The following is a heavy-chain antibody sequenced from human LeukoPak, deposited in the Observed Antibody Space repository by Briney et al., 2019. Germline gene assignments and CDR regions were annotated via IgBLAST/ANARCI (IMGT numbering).Heavy chain of an antibody. Sequence: PGRSLRLSCAASGFTFSNYTMHWVRQAPGKGLEWVAVVSYDVSNKYYADSVKGRFTISRDNSKNRLYLQMSSLRAEDTAVYYCAREQMVRGVLDYYGMDVWGQGTTVTVSS. D-gene: IGHD3-10*01. V-gene: IGHV3-30-3*01. CDR2: VSYDVSNK. J-gene: IGHJ6*02. CDR1: GFTFSNYT. CDR3: AREQMVRGVLDYYGMDV.